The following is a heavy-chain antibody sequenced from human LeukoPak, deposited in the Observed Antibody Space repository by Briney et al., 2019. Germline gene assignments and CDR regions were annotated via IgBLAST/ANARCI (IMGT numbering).Heavy chain of an antibody. Sequence: SETLSLTCTVSGYSISSGYYWGWIRQPPGKGLEWIGRIYHSGSTNYNPSLKSRVTISVDTSKNQFSLKLSSVTAADTAVYYCATRVGFGDLHYYYYYYMDVWGKGTTVSIS. CDR1: GYSISSGYY. V-gene: IGHV4-38-2*02. CDR3: ATRVGFGDLHYYYYYYMDV. D-gene: IGHD3-10*01. J-gene: IGHJ6*03. CDR2: IYHSGST.